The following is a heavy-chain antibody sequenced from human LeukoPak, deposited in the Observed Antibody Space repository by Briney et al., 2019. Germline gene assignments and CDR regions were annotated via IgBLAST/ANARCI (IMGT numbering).Heavy chain of an antibody. CDR3: ARGVGVEDLYERYAFDI. CDR2: IIPIFGTA. Sequence: SVKVSCKASGYTFTSYAISWVRQAPGQGLEWMGGIIPIFGTANYAQKFQGRVTITTDESTSTAYMELSSLRSEDTAVYYCARGVGVEDLYERYAFDIWGQGTMVTVSS. J-gene: IGHJ3*02. D-gene: IGHD3-16*01. V-gene: IGHV1-69*05. CDR1: GYTFTSYA.